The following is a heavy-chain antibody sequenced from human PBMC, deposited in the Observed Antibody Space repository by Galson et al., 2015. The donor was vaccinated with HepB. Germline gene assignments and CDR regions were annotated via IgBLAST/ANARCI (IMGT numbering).Heavy chain of an antibody. D-gene: IGHD3-22*01. J-gene: IGHJ4*02. CDR2: FDPEDGET. V-gene: IGHV1-24*01. CDR3: ATDRSGYYSLDY. CDR1: GYTLTELS. Sequence: SVKVSCKVSGYTLTELSIHWVRQAPGKGLEWMGGFDPEDGETIYAQKFQGRVTVTEDTSTDTAYMELSSLRSEDTAMYYCATDRSGYYSLDYWGQGTLVTVSS.